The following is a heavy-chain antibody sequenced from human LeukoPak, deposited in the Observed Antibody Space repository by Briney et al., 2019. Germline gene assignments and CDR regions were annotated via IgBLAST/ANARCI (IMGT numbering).Heavy chain of an antibody. CDR3: ARVGDGYNYYCDY. CDR1: GGSISSYY. V-gene: IGHV4-59*01. Sequence: SETLSLTCTVSGGSISSYYWSWIRQPPGKGLEWIGYIYYSGSTNYNPSLKSRVTISVDTSKNQFSLKLSSVTAADTAVYYCARVGDGYNYYCDYWGQGTLVTVSS. CDR2: IYYSGST. D-gene: IGHD5-24*01. J-gene: IGHJ4*02.